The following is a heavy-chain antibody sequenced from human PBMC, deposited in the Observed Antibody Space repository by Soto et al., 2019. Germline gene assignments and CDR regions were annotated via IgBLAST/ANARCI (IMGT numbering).Heavy chain of an antibody. CDR3: ARVRARGVVNLYFDY. Sequence: PGGSLRLSCAASGFTFGSYAMHWVRQAPGKGLEWVAVISYDGSNKYYADSVKGRFTISRDNSKNTLYLQMNSLRAEDTAVYYCARVRARGVVNLYFDYWGQGTLVTVSS. V-gene: IGHV3-30-3*01. CDR2: ISYDGSNK. CDR1: GFTFGSYA. D-gene: IGHD3-3*01. J-gene: IGHJ4*02.